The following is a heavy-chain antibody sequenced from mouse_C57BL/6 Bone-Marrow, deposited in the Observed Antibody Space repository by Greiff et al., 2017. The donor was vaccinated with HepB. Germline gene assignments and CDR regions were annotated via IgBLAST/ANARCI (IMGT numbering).Heavy chain of an antibody. CDR2: GQGLEWIG. V-gene: IGHV1-87*01. J-gene: IGHJ3*01. Sequence: VQLQQSGPELARPWASVKISCQAFYTFSRRVHFAIRDTNYWMQWVKQRPGQGLEWIGAIYPGNGDTSYNQKFKGKATLTADKSSSTAYMQLSSLTSVDSAVYCCVYSNLRVWFAYWGQGTLVTVSA. D-gene: IGHD2-5*01. CDR3: SVDSAVYCCVYSNLRVWFAY. CDR1: YTFSRRVH.